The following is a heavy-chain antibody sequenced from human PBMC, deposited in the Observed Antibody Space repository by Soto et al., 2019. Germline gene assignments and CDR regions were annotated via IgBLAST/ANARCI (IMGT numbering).Heavy chain of an antibody. Sequence: GESLKISCAASGFTFSDYYMSWIRQAPGKGLEWVSYISSSSSYTNYADSVKGRFTISRDNAKNSLYLQMNSLRAEDTAVYYCARDWDSQLGVDAFDIWGQGRMVTVSS. J-gene: IGHJ3*02. D-gene: IGHD7-27*01. CDR1: GFTFSDYY. CDR3: ARDWDSQLGVDAFDI. CDR2: ISSSSSYT. V-gene: IGHV3-11*06.